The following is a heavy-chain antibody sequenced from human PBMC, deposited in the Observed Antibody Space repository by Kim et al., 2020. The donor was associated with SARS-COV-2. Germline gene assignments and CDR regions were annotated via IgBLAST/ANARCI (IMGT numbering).Heavy chain of an antibody. CDR2: IIPIFGTA. D-gene: IGHD6-19*01. CDR3: ARDQGEIGGIAVAGGPLDY. V-gene: IGHV1-69*13. CDR1: GGTFSSYA. J-gene: IGHJ4*02. Sequence: SVKVSCKASGGTFSSYAISWVRQAPGQGLEWMGGIIPIFGTANYAQKFQGRVTITADESTSTAYMELSSLRSEDTAVYYCARDQGEIGGIAVAGGPLDYWGQGTLVTVSS.